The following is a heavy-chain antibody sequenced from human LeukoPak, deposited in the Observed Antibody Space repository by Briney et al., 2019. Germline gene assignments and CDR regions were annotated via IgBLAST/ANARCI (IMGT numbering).Heavy chain of an antibody. V-gene: IGHV4-34*01. CDR1: GGSFSGYY. Sequence: SETLSLTCAVYGGSFSGYYWSWIRQPPGKGLEWIGEINHSGSTNYNPSLKSRVTISVDTSKNQFSLKLSSVTAADTAVHYCARHRLIAAADYWGQGTLVTVSS. CDR3: ARHRLIAAADY. D-gene: IGHD6-13*01. CDR2: INHSGST. J-gene: IGHJ4*02.